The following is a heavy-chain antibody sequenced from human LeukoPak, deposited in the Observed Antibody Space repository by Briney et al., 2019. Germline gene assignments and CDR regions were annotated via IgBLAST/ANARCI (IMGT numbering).Heavy chain of an antibody. CDR2: IIPIFGTA. Sequence: GASVKDSCKASGGTFSSYAISWVRQAPGQGLEWMGRIIPIFGTANYAQKIQGRVTITTDESTSTAYMELSSLRSEDTAVYYCARGAERATIEDEPNDYFDYWGQGTLVTVSS. CDR1: GGTFSSYA. D-gene: IGHD5-24*01. V-gene: IGHV1-69*05. CDR3: ARGAERATIEDEPNDYFDY. J-gene: IGHJ4*02.